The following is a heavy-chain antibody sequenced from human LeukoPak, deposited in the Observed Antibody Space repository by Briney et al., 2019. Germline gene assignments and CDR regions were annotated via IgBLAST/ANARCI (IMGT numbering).Heavy chain of an antibody. D-gene: IGHD3-10*01. J-gene: IGHJ2*01. CDR3: ARGSQYGSGYFDL. CDR2: IYYSGST. Sequence: PSETLSLTCTVSGGSISSSSYYWGWIRQPPGKGLEWIGSIYYSGSTYYNPSLKSRVTISVDTSKNQFSLRLSSVTAADTAVYYCARGSQYGSGYFDLWGRGTLVTVSS. CDR1: GGSISSSSYY. V-gene: IGHV4-39*07.